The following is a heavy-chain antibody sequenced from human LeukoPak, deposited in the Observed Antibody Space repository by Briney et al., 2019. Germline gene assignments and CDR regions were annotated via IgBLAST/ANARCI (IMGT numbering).Heavy chain of an antibody. CDR2: ISGYNGNT. V-gene: IGHV1-18*01. D-gene: IGHD1-26*01. CDR3: ARAGRLKSGSNIY. CDR1: GYNFTNYG. J-gene: IGHJ4*02. Sequence: GASVKVSCRTSGYNFTNYGISWVRPAPGQRLEWMGWISGYNGNTEYAQKFQARVTMTTDTSTTTGYLELRSLTSDDTAVYYCARAGRLKSGSNIYWGQGTLVTVSS.